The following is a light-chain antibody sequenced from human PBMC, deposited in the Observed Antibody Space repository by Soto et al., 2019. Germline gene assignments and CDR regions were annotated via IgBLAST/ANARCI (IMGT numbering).Light chain of an antibody. CDR1: QGISND. V-gene: IGKV1-17*01. CDR3: QQYNSDSRT. Sequence: DIRMTQSPSSLSASIGDRVTITCRASQGISNDLGWYQQKPGLAPKRLISAASTLQSGVPSRFRGSGSGTEFTLTIDSLQPDDFATYYCQQYNSDSRTFGQGTELDIK. CDR2: AAS. J-gene: IGKJ1*01.